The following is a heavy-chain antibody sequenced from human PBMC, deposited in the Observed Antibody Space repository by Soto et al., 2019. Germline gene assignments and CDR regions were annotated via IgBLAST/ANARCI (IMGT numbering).Heavy chain of an antibody. CDR3: ARGPGDLGYFDY. Sequence: QVQLVQSGAEVKKPGASVKVSCRASGYTFTSYDINWVRQAPGQGLEWMGWMNPYNGNTGYAQNLQGRVTMTRNTSISTAYMELSSLRSEDTAVYYCARGPGDLGYFDYWGQGALVTVSS. V-gene: IGHV1-8*01. D-gene: IGHD3-10*01. CDR1: GYTFTSYD. CDR2: MNPYNGNT. J-gene: IGHJ4*02.